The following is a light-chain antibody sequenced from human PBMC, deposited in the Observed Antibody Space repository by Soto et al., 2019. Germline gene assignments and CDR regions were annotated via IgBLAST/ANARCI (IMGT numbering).Light chain of an antibody. Sequence: EIVLTQSPGTLSLSPGERATLSCRASQSVSSSYLAWYQQKPGQAPRLLIYGASSRATGIPDRFSGSGSGKAFTLTISRLEPEDFAVDYCNHYGSSPPFYFGQGTKMEIK. CDR2: GAS. J-gene: IGKJ2*01. V-gene: IGKV3-20*01. CDR1: QSVSSSY. CDR3: NHYGSSPPFY.